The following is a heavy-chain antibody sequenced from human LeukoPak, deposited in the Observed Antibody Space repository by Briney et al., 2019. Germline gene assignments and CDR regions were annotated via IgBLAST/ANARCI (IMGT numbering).Heavy chain of an antibody. CDR2: ISGSGGST. CDR3: AIARGRVVATSLDY. Sequence: GGSLRLSCAASGFTFTSYAISWVRQAPGKGLEWVSVISGSGGSTFYADSVKGRFTISRDNSKNTLYLQMSSLRAEDAAAYYCAIARGRVVATSLDYWGQGTLVTVSS. V-gene: IGHV3-23*01. CDR1: GFTFTSYA. J-gene: IGHJ4*02. D-gene: IGHD2-15*01.